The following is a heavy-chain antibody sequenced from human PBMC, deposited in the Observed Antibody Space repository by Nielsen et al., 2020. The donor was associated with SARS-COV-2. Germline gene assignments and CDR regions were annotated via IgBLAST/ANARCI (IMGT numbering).Heavy chain of an antibody. CDR3: VKGGDYYDSSGLLFYYYYYGMDV. V-gene: IGHV3-64D*06. D-gene: IGHD3-22*01. CDR2: ISSNGGST. J-gene: IGHJ6*02. Sequence: WIRQPPGKGLEYVSAISSNGGSTYYADSVKGRFTISRDNSKNTLYLQMSSLGAEDTAVYYCVKGGDYYDSSGLLFYYYYYGMDVWGQGTTVTVSS.